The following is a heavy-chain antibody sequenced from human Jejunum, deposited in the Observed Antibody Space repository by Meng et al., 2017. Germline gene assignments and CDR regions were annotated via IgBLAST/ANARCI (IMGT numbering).Heavy chain of an antibody. CDR1: GGSVRSAAHY. J-gene: IGHJ4*02. D-gene: IGHD6-6*01. Sequence: SGPVRVRPSETLYLSCSVAGGSVRSAAHYWNWIRQPPGKGLEWIGYIYYSGGTTYSPSLNSRVTISIDTAKNQVSLKVSSVTAADTAVYYCAHSSSSSSFGFDYWGQGTLVTVSS. CDR3: AHSSSSSSFGFDY. V-gene: IGHV4-61*08. CDR2: IYYSGGT.